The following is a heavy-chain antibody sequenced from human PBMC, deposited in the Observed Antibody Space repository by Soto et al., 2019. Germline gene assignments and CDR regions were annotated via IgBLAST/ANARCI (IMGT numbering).Heavy chain of an antibody. CDR1: GFTFSAYW. D-gene: IGHD1-26*01. CDR2: IRYDGVGA. J-gene: IGHJ6*02. V-gene: IGHV3-74*01. CDR3: TRVGVTWMDV. Sequence: EVQLVESGGGLVQPGGSLRLSCAASGFTFSAYWMHWVRQAPGKGLEWVSRIRYDGVGANYADSVQGRFSISRDNVKQMLYLEMNSLRPDDTAVYYCTRVGVTWMDVWGQGTKVTVS.